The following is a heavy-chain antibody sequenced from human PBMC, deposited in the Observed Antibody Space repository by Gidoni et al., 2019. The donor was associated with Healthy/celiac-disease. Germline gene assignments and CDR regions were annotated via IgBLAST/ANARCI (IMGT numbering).Heavy chain of an antibody. D-gene: IGHD2-21*02. CDR3: ARDGYGGNSGFDL. J-gene: IGHJ2*01. V-gene: IGHV3-30-3*01. CDR1: GFTFSSYA. CDR2: RSYDGSNK. Sequence: QVQLVESGGGVVQPGRSLSLSCAASGFTFSSYAMHWVRQAPGKGLEWVAVRSYDGSNKYYADSVKGRFTISRDNSKNTLYLQMNSLRAEDTAVYYCARDGYGGNSGFDLWGRGTLVTVSS.